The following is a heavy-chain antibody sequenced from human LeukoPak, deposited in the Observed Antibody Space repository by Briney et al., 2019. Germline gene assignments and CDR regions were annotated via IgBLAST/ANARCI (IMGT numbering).Heavy chain of an antibody. Sequence: SETLSLTCTVSGGSISSSNYYWGWIRQPPGKGLEWIGSIYYSGTTYFNPSLKSRVTISVDTSKNQFSLKLSSVTAADTAVYYCGRHFYGSASFYDWGQGTLVTVSS. CDR3: GRHFYGSASFYD. J-gene: IGHJ4*02. D-gene: IGHD3-10*01. CDR1: GGSISSSNYY. V-gene: IGHV4-39*01. CDR2: IYYSGTT.